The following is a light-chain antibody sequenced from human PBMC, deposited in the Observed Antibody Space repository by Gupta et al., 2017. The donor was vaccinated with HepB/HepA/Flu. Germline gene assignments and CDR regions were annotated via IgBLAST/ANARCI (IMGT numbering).Light chain of an antibody. Sequence: SSELPQDPAVSVALGQTVRITCQGDSLRSYYASWYQQKPGQAPVLVIYGKNNRPSGIPDRFSGSSSGNTASLTITGAQAEDEADYYCNSRDISGNHLVFGGGTKLTVL. CDR3: NSRDISGNHLV. CDR1: SLRSYY. CDR2: GKN. V-gene: IGLV3-19*01. J-gene: IGLJ2*01.